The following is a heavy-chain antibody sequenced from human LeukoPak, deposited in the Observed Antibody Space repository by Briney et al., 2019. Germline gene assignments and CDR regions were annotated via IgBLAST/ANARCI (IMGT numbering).Heavy chain of an antibody. Sequence: PGGSLRLSCAASGFTFSSYAMSWVRQAPGKGLEWVSAISGSGSTIYYADSVKDRFTISRDNAKNSLYLQMNSLRAEDTAVYYWARALLSFTDYASNSGFDYWGRGTLVTVSS. CDR1: GFTFSSYA. CDR3: ARALLSFTDYASNSGFDY. J-gene: IGHJ4*02. D-gene: IGHD4-23*01. CDR2: ISGSGSTI. V-gene: IGHV3-23*01.